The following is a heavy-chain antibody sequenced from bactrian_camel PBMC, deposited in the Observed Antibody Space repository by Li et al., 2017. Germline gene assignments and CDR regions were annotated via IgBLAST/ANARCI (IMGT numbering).Heavy chain of an antibody. CDR3: ATSSFDPHGTLFYFRY. Sequence: VQLVESGGGSVQAGGSLRLSCTASRYGWTTNCMGWFRQVPGNGCEKVSTISSDGSAYYSNSVKGRFTISRYNAKNTLYLQMSSLKSEDTALYYCATSSFDPHGTLFYFRYWGQGTQVTVS. J-gene: IGHJ6*01. CDR1: RYGWTTNC. D-gene: IGHD6*01. V-gene: IGHV3S67*01. CDR2: ISSDGSA.